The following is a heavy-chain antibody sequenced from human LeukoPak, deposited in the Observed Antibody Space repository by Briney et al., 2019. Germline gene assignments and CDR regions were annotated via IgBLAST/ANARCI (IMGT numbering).Heavy chain of an antibody. CDR1: GFTFSSYA. CDR2: ISYDGSNK. D-gene: IGHD3-16*01. Sequence: SGGSLRLSCAASGFTFSSYAMHWVRQAPGKGLEWVAVISYDGSNKYYADSVKGRFTISRDNSKNTLYLQMNSLRAEDTAVYYCAKDWGTGSAPLIDYWGQGTLVTVSS. V-gene: IGHV3-30*04. CDR3: AKDWGTGSAPLIDY. J-gene: IGHJ4*02.